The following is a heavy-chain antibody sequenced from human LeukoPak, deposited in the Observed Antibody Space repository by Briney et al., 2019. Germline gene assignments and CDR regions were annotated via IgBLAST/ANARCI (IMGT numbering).Heavy chain of an antibody. CDR3: AREGLIAAAGLDALDI. D-gene: IGHD6-13*01. V-gene: IGHV4-31*11. J-gene: IGHJ3*02. Sequence: PSETLSLTCAVYGGPFSGYYWSWIRQHPGKGLEWIGYIYYSGSTYYNPSLKSRVTISVDTSKNQFSLKLSSVTAADTAVYYCAREGLIAAAGLDALDIWGQGTMVTVSS. CDR2: IYYSGST. CDR1: GGPFSGYY.